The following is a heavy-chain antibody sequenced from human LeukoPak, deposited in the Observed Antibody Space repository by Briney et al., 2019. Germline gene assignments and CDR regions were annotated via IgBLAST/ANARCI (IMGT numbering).Heavy chain of an antibody. CDR3: ARGRLAVAGPFDY. Sequence: PSETLSLTCTVSGGSISSGGYYWSWIRQHPGKGLEWIGYIYYSGNTYYNPSLKSRVTISVDTSKNQFSLKLSSVTAADTAVYYCARGRLAVAGPFDYWGQGTLVTVSS. J-gene: IGHJ4*02. CDR2: IYYSGNT. V-gene: IGHV4-31*03. D-gene: IGHD6-19*01. CDR1: GGSISSGGYY.